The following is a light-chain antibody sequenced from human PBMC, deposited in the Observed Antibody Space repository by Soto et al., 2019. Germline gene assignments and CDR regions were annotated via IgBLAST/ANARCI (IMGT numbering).Light chain of an antibody. CDR3: QQTYSTPRT. Sequence: DVQMTQSPSSLSASVGDRVTITCRASQSISNYLNWYQQTPGKAPKLLIYTASSLQTGVPSRFSGSGSGTDFTLTISSLHPEDFATYNCQQTYSTPRTFGQGTKVEIK. J-gene: IGKJ1*01. CDR2: TAS. CDR1: QSISNY. V-gene: IGKV1-39*01.